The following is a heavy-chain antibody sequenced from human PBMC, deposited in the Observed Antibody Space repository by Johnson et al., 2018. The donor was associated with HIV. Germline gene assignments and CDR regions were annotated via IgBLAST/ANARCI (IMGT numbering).Heavy chain of an antibody. CDR1: GFTFSSSW. D-gene: IGHD3-16*01. CDR3: ARSYATDALDV. Sequence: VQLVESGGGLVKPGGSLRRSCAASGFTFSSSWMHWVCQAPEKGLEWVADIKCDGREKYYVDSVKGRLTISRNNGRNSLYLQMSSLRAADTAVYYCARSYATDALDVWGQGTMVTVSS. V-gene: IGHV3-52*01. CDR2: IKCDGREK. J-gene: IGHJ3*01.